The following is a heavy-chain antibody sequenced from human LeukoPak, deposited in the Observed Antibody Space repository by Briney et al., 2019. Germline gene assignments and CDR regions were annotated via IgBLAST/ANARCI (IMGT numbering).Heavy chain of an antibody. CDR2: INHSGST. CDR3: ARGPCSSTSCYISALFGPTNWFDP. Sequence: GSLRLSCAASGFTFSSYSMNWVRQPPGKGLEWIGEINHSGSTNYNPSLKSRVTISVDTSKNQFSLKLSSVTAADTAVYYCARGPCSSTSCYISALFGPTNWFDPWGQGTLVTVSS. D-gene: IGHD2-2*02. J-gene: IGHJ5*02. V-gene: IGHV4-34*01. CDR1: GFTFSSYS.